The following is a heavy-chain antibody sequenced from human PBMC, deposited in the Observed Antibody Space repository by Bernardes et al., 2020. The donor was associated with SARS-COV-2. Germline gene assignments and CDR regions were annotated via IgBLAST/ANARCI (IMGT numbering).Heavy chain of an antibody. J-gene: IGHJ4*02. CDR2: INRDGTRT. D-gene: IGHD2-21*02. CDR1: GFTFSNCW. V-gene: IGHV3-74*01. CDR3: ARGTCCDGDCSKTPPEV. Sequence: GSLRLSGAASGFTFSNCWMHWVRQAPGKGLVWVSRINRDGTRTNYADSVKGRFTISRDNAKNTLYLQMNSLRAEDTAVYYCARGTCCDGDCSKTPPEVWGQGILVSVSS.